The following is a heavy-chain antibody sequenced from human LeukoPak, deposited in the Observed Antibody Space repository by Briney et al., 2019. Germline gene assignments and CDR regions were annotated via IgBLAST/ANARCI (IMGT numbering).Heavy chain of an antibody. J-gene: IGHJ4*02. D-gene: IGHD4-17*01. CDR2: IIPILGIA. V-gene: IGHV1-69*04. CDR3: ARDRGASVTTASNFDY. Sequence: GASVKVSCKASGGTFSSYAISWVRQAPGQGLEWMGRIIPILGIANYAQKFQGRVTITADKSTSTAYMELSSLRSEDTAVYYCARDRGASVTTASNFDYWGRGALVTVSS. CDR1: GGTFSSYA.